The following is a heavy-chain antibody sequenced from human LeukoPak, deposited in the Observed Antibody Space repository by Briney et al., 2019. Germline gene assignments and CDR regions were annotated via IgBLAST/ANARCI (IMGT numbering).Heavy chain of an antibody. V-gene: IGHV3-21*01. CDR3: ARDPLYCSSTSCYVSSYFDY. CDR2: ISSSSSYI. D-gene: IGHD2-2*01. CDR1: GFTFSSYS. Sequence: GGSLRLSCAASGFTFSSYSMNWVRQAPGKGLEWVSSISSSSSYIYYADSVKGRFTISRDNDKNSLYLKMNSLRAEDTAVYYCARDPLYCSSTSCYVSSYFDYWGQGTLVTVSS. J-gene: IGHJ4*02.